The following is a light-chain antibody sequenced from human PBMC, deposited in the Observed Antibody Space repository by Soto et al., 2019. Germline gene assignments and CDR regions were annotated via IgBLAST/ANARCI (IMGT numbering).Light chain of an antibody. CDR3: QQYKTYRT. Sequence: DIQMTQSPFTLSASVGDRVIITCRASQSISSWLAWYQQKPLKAPNLLIYRASSLESGVPSRFSGSGSGTEFTLTVSSLQPDDFATYYCQQYKTYRTFGQGTKVEIK. J-gene: IGKJ1*01. CDR1: QSISSW. V-gene: IGKV1-5*03. CDR2: RAS.